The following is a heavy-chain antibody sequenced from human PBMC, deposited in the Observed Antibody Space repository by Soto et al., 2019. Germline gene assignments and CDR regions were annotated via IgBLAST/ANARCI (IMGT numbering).Heavy chain of an antibody. CDR2: ISGTGRST. CDR1: GFTFSNCA. Sequence: EVQVWESGGGLVQPGGSLRLSCEASGFTFSNCAMSWVRQAPGKGLEWVSGISGTGRSTFYADSVKDRFTISRDNSKNTVYLQMTSLRAEDTAVYYCAKGNTSGWYFFDSWGQGTLVTVSS. D-gene: IGHD6-19*01. CDR3: AKGNTSGWYFFDS. V-gene: IGHV3-23*01. J-gene: IGHJ4*02.